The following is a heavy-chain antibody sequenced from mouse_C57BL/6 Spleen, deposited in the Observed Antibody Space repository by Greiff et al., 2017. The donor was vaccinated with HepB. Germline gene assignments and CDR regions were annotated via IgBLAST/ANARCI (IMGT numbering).Heavy chain of an antibody. Sequence: VQLQQSGAELVMPGASVKLSCKASGYTFTSYWMHWVKQRPGQGLEWIGEIDPSDSYTNYNQKFKGKSTLTVDKSSSTAYMQLSSLTSDDSAVYYCARVYDGYSWFAYWGQGTLVTVSA. CDR2: IDPSDSYT. J-gene: IGHJ3*01. V-gene: IGHV1-69*01. CDR1: GYTFTSYW. CDR3: ARVYDGYSWFAY. D-gene: IGHD2-3*01.